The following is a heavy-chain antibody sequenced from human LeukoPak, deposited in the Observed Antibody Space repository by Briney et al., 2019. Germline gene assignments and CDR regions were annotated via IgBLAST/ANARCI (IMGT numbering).Heavy chain of an antibody. J-gene: IGHJ4*02. Sequence: SETLSLTCTVSGGSISSYYWSWIRQPPGKGLEWIGYIYYSGSTNYNPSLKSRVTISVDTSKSQFSLKLSSVTAADTAVYYCARVGYCSSTSCYMSIDYWGQGTLVTVSS. CDR1: GGSISSYY. CDR3: ARVGYCSSTSCYMSIDY. D-gene: IGHD2-2*02. V-gene: IGHV4-59*01. CDR2: IYYSGST.